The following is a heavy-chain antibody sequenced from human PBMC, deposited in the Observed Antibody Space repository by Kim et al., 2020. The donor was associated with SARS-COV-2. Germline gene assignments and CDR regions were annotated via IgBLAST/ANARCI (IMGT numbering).Heavy chain of an antibody. CDR3: AKLNWDDATNY. Sequence: TFYAGSVRGRFTISRDSFKNTLYLQMNSLIAEDTATYYCAKLNWDDATNYWGQGSLVIVSS. V-gene: IGHV3-23*01. D-gene: IGHD1-1*01. J-gene: IGHJ4*02. CDR2: T.